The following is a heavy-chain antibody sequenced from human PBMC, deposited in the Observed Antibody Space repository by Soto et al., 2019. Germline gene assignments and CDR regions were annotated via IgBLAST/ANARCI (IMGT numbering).Heavy chain of an antibody. CDR1: GGTFSSYA. CDR3: AGGTIFGVVNWFDP. Sequence: GASVKVSCKASGGTFSSYAISWVRQAPGQGLEWMGGIIPIFGTANYAQKFQGRVTITADKSTSTAYMELSSLRSEDTAVYYCAGGTIFGVVNWFDPWGQGTLVTVSS. V-gene: IGHV1-69*06. CDR2: IIPIFGTA. J-gene: IGHJ5*02. D-gene: IGHD3-3*01.